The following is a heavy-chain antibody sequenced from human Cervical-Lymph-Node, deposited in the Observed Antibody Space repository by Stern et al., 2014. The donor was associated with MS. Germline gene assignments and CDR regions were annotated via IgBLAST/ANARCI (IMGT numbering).Heavy chain of an antibody. V-gene: IGHV3-21*01. J-gene: IGHJ2*01. CDR1: GFTFSSYS. CDR3: ARVNEGFWYLDL. Sequence: EVQLVESGGGLVKPGGSLRLSCAASGFTFSSYSMNWVRQAPGKGLEWVSSISSSGSFIYYADSVKGRFPISRDNAKNSLYLQMNSLRAEDTALYYCARVNEGFWYLDLWGRGPLVTASS. CDR2: ISSSGSFI.